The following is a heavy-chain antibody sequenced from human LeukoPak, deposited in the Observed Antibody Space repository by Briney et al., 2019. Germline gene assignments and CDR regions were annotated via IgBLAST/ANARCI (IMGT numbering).Heavy chain of an antibody. J-gene: IGHJ3*02. CDR3: ARDRVIAPSRENAFDI. CDR1: GYTFTTYH. Sequence: SVKVSCKASGYTFTTYHLHWVRQAPGQGLEWMGGIIPIFGTANYAQKFQGRVTITADESTSTAYMELSSLRSEDTAVYYCARDRVIAPSRENAFDIWGQGTMVTVSS. CDR2: IIPIFGTA. D-gene: IGHD3-10*01. V-gene: IGHV1-69*13.